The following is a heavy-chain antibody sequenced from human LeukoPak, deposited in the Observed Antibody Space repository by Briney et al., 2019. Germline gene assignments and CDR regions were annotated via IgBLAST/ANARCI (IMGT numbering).Heavy chain of an antibody. CDR3: ASGSRGSSSVWFDP. V-gene: IGHV3-7*01. J-gene: IGHJ5*02. CDR1: GFTFSSYW. D-gene: IGHD6-6*01. CDR2: IKQEGSEK. Sequence: GGSRRLSCAASGFTFSSYWMSWVRQAPGKGREWVANIKQEGSEKYYMDSVKGRFTISRDNAKNSLYLQMNSLRAEDTAVYYCASGSRGSSSVWFDPWGQGTLVTVSS.